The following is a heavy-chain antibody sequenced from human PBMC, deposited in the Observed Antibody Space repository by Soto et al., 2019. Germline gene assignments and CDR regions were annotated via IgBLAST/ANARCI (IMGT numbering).Heavy chain of an antibody. V-gene: IGHV1-69*01. CDR1: EGTFNSYA. D-gene: IGHD6-13*01. CDR2: IIPYYNTL. J-gene: IGHJ4*02. CDR3: ASGASRWYPYFFDS. Sequence: QAQVVQSGAEVRKPGSSVKLSCKASEGTFNSYAIAWVRQAPGQGLEWMGGIIPYYNTLNYAQKFQDRVTITADDSTTTVYMERSSLRSDDTAVYFCASGASRWYPYFFDSWAQGTLVTVSS.